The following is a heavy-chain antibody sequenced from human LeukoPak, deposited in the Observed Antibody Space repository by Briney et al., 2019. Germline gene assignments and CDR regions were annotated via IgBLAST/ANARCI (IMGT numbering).Heavy chain of an antibody. D-gene: IGHD6-13*01. CDR2: ISPDGNTT. CDR3: VRGSSTWSPLGDY. J-gene: IGHJ4*02. Sequence: GSLRLSCAASGFTFSTYWMHWVRQAPGQGPVWVSRISPDGNTTTYADSVRGRFSISRDNAKNTLYMQMNSLRVDDTAVYYCVRGSSTWSPLGDYWGQGTLVTVST. V-gene: IGHV3-74*01. CDR1: GFTFSTYW.